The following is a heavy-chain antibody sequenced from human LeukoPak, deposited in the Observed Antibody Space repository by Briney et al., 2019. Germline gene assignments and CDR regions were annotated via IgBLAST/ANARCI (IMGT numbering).Heavy chain of an antibody. CDR1: GGSISSYY. J-gene: IGHJ4*02. D-gene: IGHD5-12*01. V-gene: IGHV4-59*01. Sequence: PSETLSLTCTVSGGSISSYYWSWIRQPPGKGLEWIGYIYYSGSTNYNPSLKSRVTISVDTSKNQFSLKLSSVTAADTAVCYCARAPRRGYSGYDLFDYWGQGTLVTVSS. CDR2: IYYSGST. CDR3: ARAPRRGYSGYDLFDY.